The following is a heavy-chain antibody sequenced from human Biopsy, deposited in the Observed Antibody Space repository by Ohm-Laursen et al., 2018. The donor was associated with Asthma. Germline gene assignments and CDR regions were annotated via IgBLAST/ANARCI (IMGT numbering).Heavy chain of an antibody. CDR1: GGTFSSNS. V-gene: IGHV1-69*01. J-gene: IGHJ6*02. D-gene: IGHD5-12*01. CDR3: ARGYSGSDRIVYYYSGLEV. Sequence: SSVKVSCKASGGTFSSNSINWVRQAPRQGLEWMGGLIPVLGTPDHAQMFEGRVTITADESTSTAYMELSSLSSEDTAVYYCARGYSGSDRIVYYYSGLEVWGQGTTVTVSS. CDR2: LIPVLGTP.